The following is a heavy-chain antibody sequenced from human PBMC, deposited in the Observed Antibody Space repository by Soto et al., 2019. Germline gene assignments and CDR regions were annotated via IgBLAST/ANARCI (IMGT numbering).Heavy chain of an antibody. D-gene: IGHD2-21*01. CDR2: INPSGGTT. Sequence: QVQLVQSGAEVKKPGASVKVSCKASGYIFTSYYIHWVRQAPGQGLEWMALINPSGGTTNYAQKFQGRVTMTRDTSTSTVYMELSSLRSEDTAVYYCARALHYQDAIGYPGYFQHWGQGTLVTVSS. V-gene: IGHV1-46*01. CDR1: GYIFTSYY. J-gene: IGHJ1*01. CDR3: ARALHYQDAIGYPGYFQH.